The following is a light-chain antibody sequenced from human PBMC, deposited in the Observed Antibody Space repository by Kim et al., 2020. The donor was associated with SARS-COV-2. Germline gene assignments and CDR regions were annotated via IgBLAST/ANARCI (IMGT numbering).Light chain of an antibody. CDR1: QDIANS. J-gene: IGKJ1*01. CDR2: AAS. Sequence: ASVGDEITITCRASQDIANSLAWYQQKPGKVPTVLIYAASTLQSGVPSRFSGSGSGTEFTLTIGSLQTEDVATYYCQKYNSAPWTFGPGTKVDIK. V-gene: IGKV1-27*01. CDR3: QKYNSAPWT.